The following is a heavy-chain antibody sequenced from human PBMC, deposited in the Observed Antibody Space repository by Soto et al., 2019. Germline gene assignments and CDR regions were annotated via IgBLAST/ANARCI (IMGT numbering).Heavy chain of an antibody. D-gene: IGHD2-21*02. J-gene: IGHJ6*02. CDR2: MYNTGST. V-gene: IGHV4-59*01. Sequence: ILSLTCTVSGGSISSYYWSWIRQPPGKGLEWIGYMYNTGSTVYNPPFKSRVTISVDTSKNQFSLKLNSVTAADTAVYYCARDLWGYCGTDCYPLDVWGQGTTVTVSS. CDR1: GGSISSYY. CDR3: ARDLWGYCGTDCYPLDV.